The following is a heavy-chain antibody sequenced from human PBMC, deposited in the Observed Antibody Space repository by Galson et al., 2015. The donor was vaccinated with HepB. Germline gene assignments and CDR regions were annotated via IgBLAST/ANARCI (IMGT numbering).Heavy chain of an antibody. CDR2: MNPNSGDT. D-gene: IGHD2-2*01. Sequence: SVKVSCKASGYTFSSYDINWVRQATGQGLEWMGWMNPNSGDTGYAQKFQGRVTMTRNTSISTAYMELSSLRSEDTAVYYCARGPVVVPAARSQGYYYYMDVWGKGTTVTVSS. CDR1: GYTFSSYD. J-gene: IGHJ6*03. V-gene: IGHV1-8*01. CDR3: ARGPVVVPAARSQGYYYYMDV.